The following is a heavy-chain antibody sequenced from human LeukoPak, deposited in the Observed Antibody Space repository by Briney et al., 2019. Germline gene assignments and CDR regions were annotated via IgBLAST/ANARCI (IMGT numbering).Heavy chain of an antibody. Sequence: SETLSLTCTVSGGSISSSSTYSWGWFRQPPGKGLEYIGYIYYSGNTDYNPSLRTRVTISVDTSQNQFSLKLSSVTAADTAVYYCARQRVDLVTLDVWGQGTTVTVSS. D-gene: IGHD5-12*01. J-gene: IGHJ6*02. CDR2: IYYSGNT. V-gene: IGHV4-39*01. CDR3: ARQRVDLVTLDV. CDR1: GGSISSSSTYS.